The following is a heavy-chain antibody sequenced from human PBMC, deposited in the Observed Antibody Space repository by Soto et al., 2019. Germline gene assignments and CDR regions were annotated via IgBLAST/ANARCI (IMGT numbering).Heavy chain of an antibody. J-gene: IGHJ4*02. CDR1: GFIFSDYS. V-gene: IGHV3-23*01. D-gene: IGHD1-1*01. CDR2: ISGRGGST. Sequence: EVQLLESGGGLVLPGGSLRLSCAASGFIFSDYSMSWVRQAPGKGLEWVSGISGRGGSTYYADSVKGRFTISRDSSRNTLFLQMNSLRAEATALYFCARSSGDTWEQYYFDYWGQGTLVPVSS. CDR3: ARSSGDTWEQYYFDY.